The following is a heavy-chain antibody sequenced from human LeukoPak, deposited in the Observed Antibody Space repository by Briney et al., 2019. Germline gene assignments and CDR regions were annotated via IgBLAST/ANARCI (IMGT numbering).Heavy chain of an antibody. D-gene: IGHD6-19*01. V-gene: IGHV4-34*01. CDR1: GGSFSSYY. Sequence: SETLSLTCAVYGGSFSSYYWSWIRQPPGKGLEWIGEINHSGSTNYNPSLKSRVTISVDTSKNQFSLKLSSVTAADTAVYYCARDRGYYSSGWHRGFDYWGQGTLVTVSS. CDR3: ARDRGYYSSGWHRGFDY. CDR2: INHSGST. J-gene: IGHJ4*02.